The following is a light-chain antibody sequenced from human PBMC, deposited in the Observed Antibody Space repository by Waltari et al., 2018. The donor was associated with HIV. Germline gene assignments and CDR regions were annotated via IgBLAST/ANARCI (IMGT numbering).Light chain of an antibody. CDR2: WGS. J-gene: IGKJ5*01. CDR1: QSLLHSNGFYY. V-gene: IGKV2-28*01. CDR3: MQSLQTPIT. Sequence: IVMSQSPLSLPVTPGEPASISCRSSQSLLHSNGFYYLDWYLQKPGQSTPVLMYWGSSRASGVPDRFSGSGSGTDFTLKISRVEAEDVGLYYCMQSLQTPITFGQGTRLEIK.